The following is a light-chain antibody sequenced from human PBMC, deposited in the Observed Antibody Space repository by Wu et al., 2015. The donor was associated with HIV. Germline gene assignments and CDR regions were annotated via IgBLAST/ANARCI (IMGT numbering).Light chain of an antibody. J-gene: IGKJ5*01. CDR3: QQRFTWPLT. CDR2: NAS. V-gene: IGKV3-11*01. CDR1: QSVRNR. Sequence: EIVLTQTPGTLSLSPGDRATLSCRASQSVRNRLAWYQQRPGQPPRLLIFNASLRATGIPDRFSGSGSGTDFILTVSSLEPEDFAVYYCQQRFTWPLTFGQGTRLEIK.